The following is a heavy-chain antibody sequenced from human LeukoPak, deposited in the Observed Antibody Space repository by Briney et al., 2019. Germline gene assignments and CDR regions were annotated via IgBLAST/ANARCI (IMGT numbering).Heavy chain of an antibody. CDR2: IIPIFGTA. Sequence: ASVKVSCKASGGTSSRYAISWVRQAPGQGLEWMGGIIPIFGTAKYAQKFQGRVTLTTDESTSTAYMELSSLRSEDTAVYYCVFDSSGYLSRSLPPYFDSWGQGTLVTVSS. J-gene: IGHJ4*02. CDR1: GGTSSRYA. D-gene: IGHD3-22*01. CDR3: VFDSSGYLSRSLPPYFDS. V-gene: IGHV1-69*05.